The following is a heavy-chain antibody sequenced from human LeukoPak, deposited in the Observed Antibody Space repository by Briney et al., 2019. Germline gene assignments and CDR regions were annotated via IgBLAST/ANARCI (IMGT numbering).Heavy chain of an antibody. J-gene: IGHJ2*01. Sequence: ASVKVSCKASGYTFTSCSMNWVRQAPGQGLEYMGWINANTGNPTYAQGFTGRFVFSLDTSVSTAYLQISGLKAEDTAVYYCARDFPARDWFFDLWGRGTLVTVSS. V-gene: IGHV7-4-1*02. CDR3: ARDFPARDWFFDL. CDR1: GYTFTSCS. CDR2: INANTGNP.